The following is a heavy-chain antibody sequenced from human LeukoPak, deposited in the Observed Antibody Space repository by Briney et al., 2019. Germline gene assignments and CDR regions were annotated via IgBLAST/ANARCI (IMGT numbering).Heavy chain of an antibody. Sequence: SVKVSCKASGGTFSSYTISWVRQAPGQGLEWMGWIIPLFGTPDYAQKFQGRLTITADKSTSTAYMELSSLRSEDTAVYYCASATLRCSGGSCYEMDVWGKGTTVTVSS. CDR1: GGTFSSYT. CDR3: ASATLRCSGGSCYEMDV. CDR2: IIPLFGTP. D-gene: IGHD2-15*01. J-gene: IGHJ6*04. V-gene: IGHV1-69*06.